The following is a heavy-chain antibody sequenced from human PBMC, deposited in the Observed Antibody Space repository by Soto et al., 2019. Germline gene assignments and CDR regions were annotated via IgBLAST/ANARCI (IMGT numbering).Heavy chain of an antibody. V-gene: IGHV1-18*01. D-gene: IGHD4-17*01. CDR3: TRRYGDPSSAAGFDX. Sequence: ASVKVSCKASGYSFSSYGISWVRQAPGQGLEWMGWISTYNGKTNSAQKFQGRVTMTTDRSTSTTYMELRSLISDDTAVYYCTRRYGDPSSAAGFDXWGQGTLVTVSS. CDR2: ISTYNGKT. CDR1: GYSFSSYG. J-gene: IGHJ4*02.